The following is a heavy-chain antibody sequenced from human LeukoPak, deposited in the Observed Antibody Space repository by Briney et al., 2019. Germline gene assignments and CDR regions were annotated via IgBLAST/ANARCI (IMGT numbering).Heavy chain of an antibody. J-gene: IGHJ4*02. V-gene: IGHV1-18*01. Sequence: ASVKVSCKASGYTFTSYGITWVRQAPGQGLEWLGWISAYIGNTNYAQNLQGRVTMTTDTSTSTAYMELSSLRSDDTAVYYCARSPIGLGFFDYWGQGTLVTVSS. CDR3: ARSPIGLGFFDY. CDR2: ISAYIGNT. D-gene: IGHD7-27*01. CDR1: GYTFTSYG.